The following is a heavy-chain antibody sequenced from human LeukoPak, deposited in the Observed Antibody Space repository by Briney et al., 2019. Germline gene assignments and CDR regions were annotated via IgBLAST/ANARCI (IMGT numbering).Heavy chain of an antibody. CDR1: GFTFSSYS. Sequence: GRSLRLSCAASGFTFSSYSTNWVRQAPGKGREWVSSISSSSSYIYYADSVKGRFTISRDNAKNSPYLQMNSLRAEATAVYYSARARSDDYGAYYDAFDIWGQGTMVTVPS. V-gene: IGHV3-21*01. CDR3: ARARSDDYGAYYDAFDI. J-gene: IGHJ3*02. D-gene: IGHD4-17*01. CDR2: ISSSSSYI.